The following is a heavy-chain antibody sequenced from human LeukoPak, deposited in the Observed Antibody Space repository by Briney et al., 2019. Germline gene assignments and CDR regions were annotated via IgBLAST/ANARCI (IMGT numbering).Heavy chain of an antibody. J-gene: IGHJ4*02. Sequence: SETLSLTCTVSGGSISSYYWSWIRQPPGKGLEWIGYIYYSGSTNYNASLKSRVTISVDTSKNQFSLKLSSVTATDTAVYYCARHGSGYYQFDYWGQGALVTVSS. CDR2: IYYSGST. CDR1: GGSISSYY. CDR3: ARHGSGYYQFDY. D-gene: IGHD3-22*01. V-gene: IGHV4-59*08.